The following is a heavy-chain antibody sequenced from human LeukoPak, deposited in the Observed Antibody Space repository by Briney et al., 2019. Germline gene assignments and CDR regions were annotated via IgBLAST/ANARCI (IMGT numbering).Heavy chain of an antibody. Sequence: GSLRLSCAASGFTFSSYSMHWVRQAPGKGLEWVAFIPYEGGNEYYADSVKGRFTISRDNSENTLYLHMNSLRGDDSAVYYCARYGDYFDYWGQGTLVTVSS. J-gene: IGHJ4*02. D-gene: IGHD4-17*01. CDR2: IPYEGGNE. V-gene: IGHV3-30*02. CDR3: ARYGDYFDY. CDR1: GFTFSSYS.